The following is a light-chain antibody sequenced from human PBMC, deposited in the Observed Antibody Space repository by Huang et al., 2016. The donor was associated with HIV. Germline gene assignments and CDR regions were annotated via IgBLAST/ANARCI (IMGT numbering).Light chain of an antibody. CDR3: QQYYQNPQT. V-gene: IGKV4-1*01. J-gene: IGKJ5*01. CDR2: WAS. CDR1: QSLLYSLNNKNY. Sequence: DIVMTQSPDSLSVSPGERATIDCKSSQSLLYSLNNKNYLAWFQQKPGRTPELLLYWASTRESGIPERFSGSGSGTDFTLTINNLQPEDVATYYCQQYYQNPQTFGQGT.